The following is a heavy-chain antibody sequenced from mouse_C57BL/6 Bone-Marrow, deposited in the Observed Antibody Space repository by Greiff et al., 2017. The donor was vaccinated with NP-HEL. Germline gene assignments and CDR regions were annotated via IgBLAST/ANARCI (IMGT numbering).Heavy chain of an antibody. V-gene: IGHV1-74*01. J-gene: IGHJ2*01. CDR1: GYTFTSYW. CDR2: IHTSDSDT. CDR3: AIHPPFYYGSSYGDY. Sequence: QVQLKQPGAELVKPGASVKVSCKASGYTFTSYWMHWVKQRPGQGLEWIGRIHTSDSDTNYNQKFKGKATLTVDQSSSTAYMHLINLTSEDSAVYYCAIHPPFYYGSSYGDYWGQGTTLTVSS. D-gene: IGHD1-1*01.